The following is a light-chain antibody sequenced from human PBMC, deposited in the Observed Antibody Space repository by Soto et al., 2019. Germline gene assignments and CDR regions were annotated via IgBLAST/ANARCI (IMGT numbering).Light chain of an antibody. CDR1: QSVSSSF. Sequence: EIVLTQSPDTLSLSPGERATLSCRASQSVSSSFLAWYHQKPGQAPRLLIYRASSRATGIPDRFTGSWSGTDFTLTISRLEPEDFAVYYCQQYESSPLTFGGGPKVEIK. CDR2: RAS. V-gene: IGKV3-20*01. CDR3: QQYESSPLT. J-gene: IGKJ4*01.